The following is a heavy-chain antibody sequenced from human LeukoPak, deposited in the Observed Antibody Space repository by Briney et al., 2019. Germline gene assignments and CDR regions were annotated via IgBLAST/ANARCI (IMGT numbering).Heavy chain of an antibody. J-gene: IGHJ6*01. Sequence: ASEKVSRKASVSTVTGYYMHWVRQAHGQGLGWMGWINPNSAATTYATMSQGRVTTTSDSTISTAYMEWSRPRSDATAVSYCARGVGATMGDYYYYGIDTWGQRT. CDR1: VSTVTGYY. D-gene: IGHD1-26*01. CDR3: ARGVGATMGDYYYYGIDT. CDR2: INPNSAAT. V-gene: IGHV1-2*02.